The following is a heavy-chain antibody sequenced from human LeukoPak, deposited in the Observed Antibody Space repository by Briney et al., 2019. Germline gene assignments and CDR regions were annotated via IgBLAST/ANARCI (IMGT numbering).Heavy chain of an antibody. CDR1: GYTFFDHY. Sequence: GASVKVSCKASGYTFFDHYIHWVRQAPGQGLEWMGWIDTRSGGTNYAQKFQGSVTATRDTSITTAYMELNSLRSDDTAVYYCARGRSWSHYDHWGQGTLVTVSS. CDR2: IDTRSGGT. D-gene: IGHD1-26*01. J-gene: IGHJ4*02. CDR3: ARGRSWSHYDH. V-gene: IGHV1-2*02.